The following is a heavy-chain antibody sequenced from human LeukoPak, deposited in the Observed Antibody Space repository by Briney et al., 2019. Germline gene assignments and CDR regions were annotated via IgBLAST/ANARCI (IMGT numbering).Heavy chain of an antibody. J-gene: IGHJ6*03. CDR1: GFTVSSNY. D-gene: IGHD3-3*01. Sequence: AGGSLRLSCAASGFTVSSNYMSWVRQAPGKGLEWVSVIYSGGSTYYADSVKGRFTISRDNSKNTLYLQMNSLRAEDTAVYYCARDLLWAIFGVVIHYYYYYYMDVWGKGTTVTVSS. CDR2: IYSGGST. V-gene: IGHV3-53*01. CDR3: ARDLLWAIFGVVIHYYYYYYMDV.